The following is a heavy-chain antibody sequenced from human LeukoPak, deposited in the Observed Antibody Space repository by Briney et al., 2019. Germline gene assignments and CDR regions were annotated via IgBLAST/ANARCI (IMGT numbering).Heavy chain of an antibody. CDR1: GGSFSGYY. V-gene: IGHV4-34*01. CDR3: ARDLYAGGDNWLDP. CDR2: INHSGST. Sequence: PSETLSLTCAVYGGSFSGYYWSWIRQPPGKGLEWIGEINHSGSTNYNPSLKSRVTISVDTSKNQSSLKLSSVTAADTAVYYCARDLYAGGDNWLDPWGQGTLVTASS. D-gene: IGHD3-10*01. J-gene: IGHJ5*02.